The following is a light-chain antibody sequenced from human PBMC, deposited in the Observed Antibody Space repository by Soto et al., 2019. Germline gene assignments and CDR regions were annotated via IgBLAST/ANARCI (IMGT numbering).Light chain of an antibody. CDR2: DVS. Sequence: QSVLTQPRSVSGSPGQSVTISCTGTSSDVGGYNYVSWYQQHPGKAPKLMIYDVSKRPSGVPDRFSGSKSGKTASLTISGLQAEDEADYYCCSYAGSYTHVFGTGTKVTVL. J-gene: IGLJ1*01. CDR3: CSYAGSYTHV. CDR1: SSDVGGYNY. V-gene: IGLV2-11*01.